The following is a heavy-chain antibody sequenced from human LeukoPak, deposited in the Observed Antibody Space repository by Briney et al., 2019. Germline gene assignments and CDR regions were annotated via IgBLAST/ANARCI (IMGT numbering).Heavy chain of an antibody. J-gene: IGHJ4*02. CDR3: AKVYYYDSSGYGVY. CDR1: GFTFSSYG. CDR2: ISGSGGST. D-gene: IGHD3-22*01. Sequence: GGTLRLSCAASGFTFSSYGMSWVRQAPGKGLEWVSAISGSGGSTYYADSVKGRFTISRDNSKNTLYLQMNSLRAEDTAVYYCAKVYYYDSSGYGVYWGQGTLVTVSS. V-gene: IGHV3-23*01.